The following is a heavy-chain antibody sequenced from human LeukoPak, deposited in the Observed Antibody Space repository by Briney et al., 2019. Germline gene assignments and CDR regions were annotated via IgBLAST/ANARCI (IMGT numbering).Heavy chain of an antibody. J-gene: IGHJ6*03. CDR1: GFTFSSYG. Sequence: GGSLRLSCAASGFTFSSYGMHWVRQAPGKGLEWVAFIRYDGSNKYYADSVKGRFTISRDNSKNTLYLQMNSLRAEDTAVYYCAKPRRGYSYGPNYYYYMDVWGKGTTVTISS. CDR2: IRYDGSNK. V-gene: IGHV3-30*02. CDR3: AKPRRGYSYGPNYYYYMDV. D-gene: IGHD5-18*01.